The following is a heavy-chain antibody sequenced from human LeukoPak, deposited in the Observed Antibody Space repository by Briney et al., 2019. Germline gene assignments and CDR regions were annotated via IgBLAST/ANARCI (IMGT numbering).Heavy chain of an antibody. J-gene: IGHJ6*03. D-gene: IGHD2-15*01. V-gene: IGHV4-59*11. CDR1: GGSISSHY. CDR2: IYYSGST. Sequence: PSETLSLTCTVSGGSISSHYWSWIRQPPGKGLEWIGYIYYSGSTNYNPSLKSRVTISVDTSKNQFSLKLSSVTAADTAVYYCARGSRYYYYYMDVWGKGTTVTVSS. CDR3: ARGSRYYYYYMDV.